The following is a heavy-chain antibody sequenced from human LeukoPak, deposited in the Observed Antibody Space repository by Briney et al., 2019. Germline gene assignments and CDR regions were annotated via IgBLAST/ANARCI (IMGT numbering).Heavy chain of an antibody. CDR1: GFTFSSYW. J-gene: IGHJ4*02. CDR3: ARDSYDTVAGYDY. D-gene: IGHD6-19*01. V-gene: IGHV3-7*01. Sequence: TGGSLRLSCAASGFTFSSYWMSWVRQAPGKGLEWVANIKKDGSEKYYVDSVKGRFTISRDNAKNSLYLQMNSLRAEDTAVYYCARDSYDTVAGYDYWGQGTLVTVSS. CDR2: IKKDGSEK.